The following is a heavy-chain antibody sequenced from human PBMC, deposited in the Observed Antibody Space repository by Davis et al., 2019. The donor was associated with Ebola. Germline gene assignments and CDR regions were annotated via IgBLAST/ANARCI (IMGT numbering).Heavy chain of an antibody. CDR2: ISYDGSNK. Sequence: GESLKISCAASGFTFSSYGMHWVRQAPGKGLEWVAVISYDGSNKYYADSVKGRFTISRDNSKNTLYLQMNSLRAEDTAVYYCAKDSVAVAADWGQGTLVTVSS. CDR1: GFTFSSYG. CDR3: AKDSVAVAAD. D-gene: IGHD6-19*01. V-gene: IGHV3-30*18. J-gene: IGHJ4*02.